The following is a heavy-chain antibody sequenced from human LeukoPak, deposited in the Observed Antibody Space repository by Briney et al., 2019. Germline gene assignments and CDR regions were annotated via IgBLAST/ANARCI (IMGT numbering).Heavy chain of an antibody. CDR1: GYTFTSYA. Sequence: ASVKVSCKASGYTFTSYAITWVRQAPGQGLEWMGWISAYNGNTKYGQRLQGRVTMTTDTSTSTAYMELRSLRSDDTAAYYCARGPIIDIAIVPAADEYYYMDVWGKGTTVTVSS. CDR3: ARGPIIDIAIVPAADEYYYMDV. D-gene: IGHD2-2*01. J-gene: IGHJ6*03. V-gene: IGHV1-18*01. CDR2: ISAYNGNT.